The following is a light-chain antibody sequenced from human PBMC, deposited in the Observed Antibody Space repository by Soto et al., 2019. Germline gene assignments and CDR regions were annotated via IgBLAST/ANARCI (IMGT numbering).Light chain of an antibody. CDR3: QQYGSSTPWVT. J-gene: IGKJ3*01. CDR1: QSVSSSY. Sequence: EIVLTQSPGTLSLSPGERATLSCRASQSVSSSYLAWYQQKPGQAPRLLIYGASSRATGIPDRFSGSGSGTDFTLTISRLECQVLPVYYPQQYGSSTPWVTFGPGTKVDIK. CDR2: GAS. V-gene: IGKV3-20*01.